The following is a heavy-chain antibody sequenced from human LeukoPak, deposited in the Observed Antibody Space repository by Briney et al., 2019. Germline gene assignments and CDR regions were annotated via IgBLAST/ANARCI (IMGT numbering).Heavy chain of an antibody. Sequence: PGGSLRLSCAASGFTFSSYSMNWVRQAPGKGLEWVSSISSSSSYIYYADSVKGRFTISRDNAKNSLYLQMNSLRAEDTAVYYCARVSRYCSGGSCYSNYYYYMDVWGKGTTVTVSS. D-gene: IGHD2-15*01. V-gene: IGHV3-21*01. CDR3: ARVSRYCSGGSCYSNYYYYMDV. J-gene: IGHJ6*03. CDR1: GFTFSSYS. CDR2: ISSSSSYI.